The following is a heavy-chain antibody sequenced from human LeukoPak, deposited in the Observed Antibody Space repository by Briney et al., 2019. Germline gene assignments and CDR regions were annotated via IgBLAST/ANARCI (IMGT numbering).Heavy chain of an antibody. CDR3: ARVGRGTYLRRSFDY. Sequence: SETLSLTCSVSGGSISNSYWSWIRQPAGKGLEWIGRIYSSGSTSYNPSLRSRVSMSVDTSKNQFSLNLGSVTAADTAVYYCARVGRGTYLRRSFDYWGQGTLVTVSS. J-gene: IGHJ4*02. CDR2: IYSSGST. CDR1: GGSISNSY. D-gene: IGHD1-26*01. V-gene: IGHV4-4*07.